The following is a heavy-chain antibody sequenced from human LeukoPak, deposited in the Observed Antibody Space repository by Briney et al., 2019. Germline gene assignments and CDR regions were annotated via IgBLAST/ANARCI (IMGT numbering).Heavy chain of an antibody. D-gene: IGHD3-3*01. CDR1: GFTFSSYA. J-gene: IGHJ6*02. CDR3: ARDRGAYYDFWSGYYPGFGMDV. CDR2: ISYDGSNK. V-gene: IGHV3-30-3*01. Sequence: GGSLRLSCAASGFTFSSYAMHWVRQAPGKGLEWVAVISYDGSNKYYADSVKGRFTISRDNSKNTLYLQMNSLRAEDTAVYYCARDRGAYYDFWSGYYPGFGMDVWGQGTTVTVSS.